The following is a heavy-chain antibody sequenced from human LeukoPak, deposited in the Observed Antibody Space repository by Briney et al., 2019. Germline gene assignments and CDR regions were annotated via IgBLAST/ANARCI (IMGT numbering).Heavy chain of an antibody. D-gene: IGHD6-19*01. CDR2: IYYSGSA. J-gene: IGHJ5*02. CDR3: ARVRYSSGWYIWFDP. CDR1: GGSISSYY. Sequence: SETLSLTCTVSGGSISSYYWSWIRQPPGKGLEWIGYIYYSGSANYNPSLKSRVTISVDTSKNQFSLKLSSVTAADTAVYYCARVRYSSGWYIWFDPWGQGTLVTVSS. V-gene: IGHV4-59*01.